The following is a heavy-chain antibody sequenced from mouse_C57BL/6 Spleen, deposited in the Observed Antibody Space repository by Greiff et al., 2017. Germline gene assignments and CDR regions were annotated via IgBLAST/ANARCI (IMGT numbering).Heavy chain of an antibody. Sequence: QVQLQQSGAELVKPGASVKMSCKASGYTFTSYWITWVKQRPGQGLEWIGDIYPGSGSTNYNEKFKSKATLTVDTSSSTAYMQLSSLTSEDSAVYYCARSEYSNCDAMDCWGQGTSVTVSS. CDR3: ARSEYSNCDAMDC. CDR1: GYTFTSYW. CDR2: IYPGSGST. D-gene: IGHD2-5*01. V-gene: IGHV1-55*01. J-gene: IGHJ4*01.